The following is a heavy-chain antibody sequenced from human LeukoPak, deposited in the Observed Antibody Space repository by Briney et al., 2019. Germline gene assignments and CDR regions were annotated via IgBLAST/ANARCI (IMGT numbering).Heavy chain of an antibody. J-gene: IGHJ4*02. CDR1: GFTFSTYS. CDR3: ARESYYYDNSFYLPSGFDY. Sequence: GGSLRLSCAASGFTFSTYSMNWVRQAPGKGLEWVSYISSRSRTIYYADSEKGRFTISRDNAKNSLDLQMNSLRAEDTAVYYCARESYYYDNSFYLPSGFDYWGQGTLVTVSS. D-gene: IGHD3-22*01. V-gene: IGHV3-48*01. CDR2: ISSRSRTI.